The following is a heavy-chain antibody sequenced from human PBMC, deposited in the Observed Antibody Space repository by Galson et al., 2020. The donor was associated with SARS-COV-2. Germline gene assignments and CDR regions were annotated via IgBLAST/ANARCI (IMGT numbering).Heavy chain of an antibody. V-gene: IGHV1-24*01. CDR3: ATAIVVPAPFDP. CDR2: FDPEDGET. J-gene: IGHJ5*02. CDR1: GYTLTALS. D-gene: IGHD2-2*01. Sequence: ASVKVSCKVSGYTLTALSMHWVRQAPGKGLEWMGGFDPEDGETIYAQKFQGRVTMTEDTSTDTAYMELSSLRSEDTAVYYCATAIVVPAPFDPWGQGTLVTVSS.